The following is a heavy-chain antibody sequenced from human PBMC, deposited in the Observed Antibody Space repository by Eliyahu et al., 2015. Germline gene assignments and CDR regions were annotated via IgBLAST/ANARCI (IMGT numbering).Heavy chain of an antibody. D-gene: IGHD3-16*01. CDR3: ARDLGAYKRAFDY. CDR1: GFXVSSNN. J-gene: IGHJ4*02. Sequence: EVQLVESGGGLIQPGGSLRLXCAASGFXVSSNNMSWVRQAPGKGLEWLSVMYNGGATYYADSVKGRFTISRDNSKNTLYLQMNSLRADDTAVYYCARDLGAYKRAFDYWGQGTLVTVSS. CDR2: MYNGGAT. V-gene: IGHV3-53*01.